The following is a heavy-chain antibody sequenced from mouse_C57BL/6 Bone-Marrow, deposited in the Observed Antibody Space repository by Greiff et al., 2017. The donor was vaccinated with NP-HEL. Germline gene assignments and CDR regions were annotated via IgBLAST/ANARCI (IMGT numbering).Heavy chain of an antibody. CDR1: GYAFSSYW. J-gene: IGHJ1*03. CDR2: IYPGDGDT. Sequence: QVQLKESGAELVKPGASVKISCKASGYAFSSYWMNWVKQRPGKGLEWIGQIYPGDGDTNYNGKFKGKATLTADKSSSTAYMQLSSLTSEDSAVYFCAMGDVGYFDVWGTGTTVTVSS. V-gene: IGHV1-80*01. CDR3: AMGDVGYFDV. D-gene: IGHD3-3*01.